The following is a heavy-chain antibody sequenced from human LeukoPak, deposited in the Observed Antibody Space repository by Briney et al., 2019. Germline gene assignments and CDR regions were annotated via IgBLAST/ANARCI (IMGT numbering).Heavy chain of an antibody. Sequence: SETLSLTCTVSGGSISSSSYYWGWIRQPPWKGLEWIGSIYYSGSTYYNPSLKSRVTISVDTSKNQFSLKLSSVTAADTAVYYCARYRVFGGDLDWGQGTLVTVSS. J-gene: IGHJ4*02. D-gene: IGHD2-21*02. CDR2: IYYSGST. CDR1: GGSISSSSYY. CDR3: ARYRVFGGDLD. V-gene: IGHV4-39*07.